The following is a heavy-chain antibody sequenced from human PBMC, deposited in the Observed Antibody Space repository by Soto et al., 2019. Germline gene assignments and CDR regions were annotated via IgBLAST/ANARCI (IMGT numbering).Heavy chain of an antibody. Sequence: PSETLSLTCGVSDSSINSNYYWLLIRQPPGKGLEWIGAIHHSGTTYYTPSLKSRVTISMDMSKNHFSLRLTSVTAADTAVYYCASGLYGGNFDDCGQVTPVTVSS. CDR1: DSSINSNYY. CDR2: IHHSGTT. CDR3: ASGLYGGNFDD. D-gene: IGHD2-15*01. V-gene: IGHV4-38-2*01. J-gene: IGHJ4*02.